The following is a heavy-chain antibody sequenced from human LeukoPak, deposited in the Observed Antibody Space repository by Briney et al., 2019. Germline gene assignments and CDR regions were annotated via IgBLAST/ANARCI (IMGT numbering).Heavy chain of an antibody. CDR3: ARDSAPLGSYYP. D-gene: IGHD1-26*01. J-gene: IGHJ5*02. CDR2: IYYSGST. V-gene: IGHV4-59*01. CDR1: GGSFSDYY. Sequence: SETLSLTCAVYGGSFSDYYWSWIRQPPGKGLEWIGYIYYSGSTNYNPSLKSRVTISVDTSKNQFSLKLSSVTAADTAVYYCARDSAPLGSYYPWGQGTLVTVSS.